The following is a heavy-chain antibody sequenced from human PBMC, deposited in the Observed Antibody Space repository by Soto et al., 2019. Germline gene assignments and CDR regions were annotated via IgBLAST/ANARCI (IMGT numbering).Heavy chain of an antibody. D-gene: IGHD3-22*01. Sequence: PGGSLRLSCAVSGFTFSSYAMHWVRQAPGKGLEWVAVIWYDGSNKYYADSVKGRFTISRDNSKNTLYLQMNSLRAEDTAVYYCARVGSGYYYFDYWGQGTLVTVSS. CDR2: IWYDGSNK. J-gene: IGHJ4*02. V-gene: IGHV3-33*08. CDR3: ARVGSGYYYFDY. CDR1: GFTFSSYA.